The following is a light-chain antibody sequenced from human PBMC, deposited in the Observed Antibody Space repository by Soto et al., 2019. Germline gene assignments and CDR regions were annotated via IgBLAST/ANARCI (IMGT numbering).Light chain of an antibody. CDR1: SSDVGGYNY. V-gene: IGLV2-8*01. CDR2: EVS. J-gene: IGLJ2*01. Sequence: QSALTQPPSASGSPGQSVTISCTGTSSDVGGYNYVSWYQQHPGKAPKLMIYEVSKRPSGVPDRFSGSKPGNTASLTVSGLQAEDEADYYCSSYAGSNNFEVFGGGTQLTVL. CDR3: SSYAGSNNFEV.